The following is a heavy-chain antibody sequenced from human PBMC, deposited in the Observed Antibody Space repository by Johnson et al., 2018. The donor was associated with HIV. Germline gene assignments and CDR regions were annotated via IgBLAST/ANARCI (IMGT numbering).Heavy chain of an antibody. V-gene: IGHV3-66*01. CDR1: GFTVSSNY. Sequence: VQLVESGGGLVQPGGSLRLSCAASGFTVSSNYMSWVRQAPGKGLEWVSVIYSGGSTYYADSVKGRFTISRDNPKTTPSLQMNSLRAEDTAVYYCARESGYQIWGAFDIWGQGTMVTVSS. CDR2: IYSGGST. CDR3: ARESGYQIWGAFDI. D-gene: IGHD5-12*01. J-gene: IGHJ3*02.